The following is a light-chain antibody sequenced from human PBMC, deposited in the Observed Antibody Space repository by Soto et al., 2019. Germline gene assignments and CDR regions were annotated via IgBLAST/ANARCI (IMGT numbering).Light chain of an antibody. V-gene: IGLV2-14*01. CDR2: EVT. CDR3: SSYTGSSTFV. J-gene: IGLJ1*01. Sequence: QSVLAQPASVSGSPGQSITISCTGTSSDVGTYNYVSWYQQHPGKAPKVMIYEVTYRPSGVSNRFSGSKSGNTASLTISGLQAEDEAEYYCSSYTGSSTFVFGTGTKVTVL. CDR1: SSDVGTYNY.